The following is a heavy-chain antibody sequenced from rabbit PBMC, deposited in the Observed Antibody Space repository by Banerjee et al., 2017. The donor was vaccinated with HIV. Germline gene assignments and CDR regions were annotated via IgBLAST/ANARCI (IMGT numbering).Heavy chain of an antibody. CDR2: IYAGSSGST. Sequence: QSLEESGGDLVKPGASLTLTCTASGFDFSSSYYMCWVRQAPGKGLEWIACIYAGSSGSTYYASWAKGRFTISKTSSTTVTLQMTSLTAADTATYFCASNVGNVYYRVNLWGQGTLVTVS. V-gene: IGHV1S40*01. CDR1: GFDFSSSYY. D-gene: IGHD8-1*01. J-gene: IGHJ4*01. CDR3: ASNVGNVYYRVNL.